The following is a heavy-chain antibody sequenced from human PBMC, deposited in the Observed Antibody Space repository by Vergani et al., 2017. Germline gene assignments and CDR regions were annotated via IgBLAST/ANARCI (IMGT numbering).Heavy chain of an antibody. CDR1: GFTFSSYA. J-gene: IGHJ6*02. CDR2: ISSNGGST. CDR3: ARVQGRLPDYYYYGMDV. V-gene: IGHV3-64*01. D-gene: IGHD3-16*01. Sequence: EVQLVESGGGLVQPGGSLRLSCAASGFTFSSYAMSWVRQAPGKGLEWVSAISSNGGSTYYANSVKGRFTISRDNSKNTLYLQMGSLRAEDMAVYYCARVQGRLPDYYYYGMDVWGQGTTVTVSS.